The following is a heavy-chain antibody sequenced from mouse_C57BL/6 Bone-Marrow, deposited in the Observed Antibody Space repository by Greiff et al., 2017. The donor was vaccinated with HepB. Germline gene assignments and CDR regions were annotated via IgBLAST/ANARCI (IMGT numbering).Heavy chain of an antibody. CDR1: GYSFTGYY. V-gene: IGHV1-42*01. D-gene: IGHD2-1*01. J-gene: IGHJ3*01. Sequence: EVQLQQSGPELVKPGASVKISCKASGYSFTGYYMNWVKQSPEKSLEWIGEINPSTGGTTYNQKFKAKATLTVDKSSSTAYMQLKSLTSEDSAVYYCARPLDGNLPYWGQGTLVTVSA. CDR2: INPSTGGT. CDR3: ARPLDGNLPY.